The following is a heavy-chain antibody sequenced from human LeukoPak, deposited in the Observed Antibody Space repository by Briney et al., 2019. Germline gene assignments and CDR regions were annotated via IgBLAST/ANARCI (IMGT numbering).Heavy chain of an antibody. J-gene: IGHJ5*02. CDR1: GGSFSGYY. V-gene: IGHV4-34*01. CDR3: AGTYSSSSGWFDP. Sequence: PSGTLSLTCAVYGGSFSGYYWSWIRQPPGKGLEWIGEINHSGSTNYNPSLKSRVTISVDTSKNQFSLKLSSVTAADTAVYYCAGTYSSSSGWFDPWGQGTLVTVSS. CDR2: INHSGST. D-gene: IGHD6-6*01.